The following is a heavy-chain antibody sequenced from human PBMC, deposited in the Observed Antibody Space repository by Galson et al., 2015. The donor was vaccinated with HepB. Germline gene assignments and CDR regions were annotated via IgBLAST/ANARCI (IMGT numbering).Heavy chain of an antibody. J-gene: IGHJ4*02. D-gene: IGHD6-6*01. V-gene: IGHV1-69*13. CDR3: ARDKVAARNGVRGEFDY. CDR1: GGTFSSYA. CDR2: IIPIFGTA. Sequence: SVKVSCKASGGTFSSYAISWVRQAPGQGLEWMGGIIPIFGTANYAQKFQGRVTITADESTSTAYMELSSLRSEDTAVYYCARDKVAARNGVRGEFDYWGQGTLVTVSS.